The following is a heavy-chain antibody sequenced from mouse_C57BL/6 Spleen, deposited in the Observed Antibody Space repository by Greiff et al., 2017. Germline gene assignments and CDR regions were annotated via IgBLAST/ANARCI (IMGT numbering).Heavy chain of an antibody. J-gene: IGHJ3*01. CDR1: GYTFTDYY. V-gene: IGHV1-26*01. CDR3: ARDGEGAWFAY. CDR2: INPNNGGT. Sequence: EVQLQQSGPELVKPGASVKISCKASGYTFTDYYMNWVKQSHGKSLEWIGDINPNNGGTSYNQKFKGKATLTVDKSSSTAYMELRSLTSEDSAVYYCARDGEGAWFAYWGQGTLVTVSA.